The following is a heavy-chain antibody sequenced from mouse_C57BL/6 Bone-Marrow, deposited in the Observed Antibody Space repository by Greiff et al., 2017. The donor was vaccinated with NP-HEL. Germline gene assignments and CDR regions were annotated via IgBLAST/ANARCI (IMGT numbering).Heavy chain of an antibody. CDR2: IHPNSGST. V-gene: IGHV1-64*01. D-gene: IGHD2-3*01. J-gene: IGHJ2*01. CDR3: ARWGGLYDGRDY. Sequence: QVQLQQPGAELVKPGASVKLSCKASGYTFTSYWMHWVKQRPGQGLEWIGMIHPNSGSTNYNEKFKSKATLTVDKSSSTAYMQLSSLTSEDSAVYYCARWGGLYDGRDYWGQGTTLTVSS. CDR1: GYTFTSYW.